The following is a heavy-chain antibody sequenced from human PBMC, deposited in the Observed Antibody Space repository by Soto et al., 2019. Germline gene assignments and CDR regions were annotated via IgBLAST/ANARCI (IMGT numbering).Heavy chain of an antibody. CDR1: GFSFSSQA. V-gene: IGHV3-30-3*01. D-gene: IGHD2-2*01. Sequence: GGSLRLSCAASGFSFSSQAMHWVRQAPGKGLEWVAVISYDGSETKYEESVKGRFTISRDNSKDTLFLQMNFLRGEDTAIYYCARGDRLVSRRNYYNAMDVWGQGTTVTVSS. J-gene: IGHJ6*02. CDR2: ISYDGSET. CDR3: ARGDRLVSRRNYYNAMDV.